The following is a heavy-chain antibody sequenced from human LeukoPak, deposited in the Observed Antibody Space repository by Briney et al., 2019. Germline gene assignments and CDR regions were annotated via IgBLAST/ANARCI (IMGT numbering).Heavy chain of an antibody. CDR3: ARAFPYDFWSGYYVYYYYYMDV. CDR2: IGAYNGNT. V-gene: IGHV1-18*01. J-gene: IGHJ6*03. CDR1: GYTFSSYG. D-gene: IGHD3-3*01. Sequence: ASVKVSCKASGYTFSSYGISWVRQAPGQGLEWMGWIGAYNGNTNYAQKLQGRVTMTTDTSTSTAHMELRSLRSDDTAVYYCARAFPYDFWSGYYVYYYYYMDVWGKGTTVTVSS.